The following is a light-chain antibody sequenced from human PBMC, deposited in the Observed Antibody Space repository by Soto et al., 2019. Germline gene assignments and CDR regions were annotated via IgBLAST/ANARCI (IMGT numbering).Light chain of an antibody. Sequence: QSALTQPASVSGSPGQPITIACTGTNRDVGSYNLVSWYQQRPGEAPKLIISEVRNRPSGISYRFTGSKSGNTASLTISGLQAEDEADYYCSSYTTTSTLVFGGGTK. CDR2: EVR. CDR3: SSYTTTSTLV. J-gene: IGLJ3*02. V-gene: IGLV2-14*01. CDR1: NRDVGSYNL.